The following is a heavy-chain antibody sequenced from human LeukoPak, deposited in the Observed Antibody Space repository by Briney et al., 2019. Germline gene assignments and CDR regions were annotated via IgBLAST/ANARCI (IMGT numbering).Heavy chain of an antibody. V-gene: IGHV3-33*01. D-gene: IGHD3-22*01. J-gene: IGHJ4*02. CDR2: IWYDGSNE. CDR3: ARDSLDDDYYDSRPLDH. CDR1: GFTFISSG. Sequence: GGSLRLSCAASGFTFISSGMHWVRQAPGKGLEWVALIWYDGSNEYYADSVKGRFTISRDNSKNTLYLQMNSLRVDDTAVYFCARDSLDDDYYDSRPLDHWGQGTLVSVSS.